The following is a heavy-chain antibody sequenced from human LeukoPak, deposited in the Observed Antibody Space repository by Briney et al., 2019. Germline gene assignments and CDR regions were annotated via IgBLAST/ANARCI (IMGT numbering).Heavy chain of an antibody. CDR1: GFTFDDYA. D-gene: IGHD3-22*01. V-gene: IGHV3-9*01. Sequence: TGRSLRLSCAASGFTFDDYAMHWVRQAPGKGLEWVSGISWNSGSIGYADSVKGRFTISRDNPKNTLYLQMNSLRAEDTAVYFCAKRGVVIRVILVGFHKEAYYFDSWGQGALVTVSS. CDR2: ISWNSGSI. J-gene: IGHJ4*02. CDR3: AKRGVVIRVILVGFHKEAYYFDS.